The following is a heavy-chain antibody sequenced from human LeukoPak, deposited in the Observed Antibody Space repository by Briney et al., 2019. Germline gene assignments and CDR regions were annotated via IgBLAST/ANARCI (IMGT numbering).Heavy chain of an antibody. CDR3: AREKYCTNGVCYPYYYGMDV. CDR1: GYTFTGYY. J-gene: IGHJ6*02. V-gene: IGHV1-2*02. CDR2: INPNSGGT. Sequence: ASVKVSCKASGYTFTGYYMHWVRQAPGQGLEWMGWINPNSGGTNYAQKFQGRVTMTRDTSISTAYMELSRLRSDDTAVYYCAREKYCTNGVCYPYYYGMDVWGQGTTVTVSS. D-gene: IGHD2-8*01.